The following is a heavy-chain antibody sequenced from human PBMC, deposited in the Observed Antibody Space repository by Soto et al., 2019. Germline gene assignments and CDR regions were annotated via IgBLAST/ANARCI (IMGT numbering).Heavy chain of an antibody. CDR1: GGSISSYY. CDR2: IYYSGST. J-gene: IGHJ6*02. V-gene: IGHV4-59*01. CDR3: ARVWDHSVDYGMDV. Sequence: SETLSLTCTVSGGSISSYYWSWIRQPPGKGLEWIGYIYYSGSTNYNPSLKSRVTISVDTSKNQFSLKLSSVTAADTAVYYCARVWDHSVDYGMDVWGQGTTVIVSS. D-gene: IGHD3-16*01.